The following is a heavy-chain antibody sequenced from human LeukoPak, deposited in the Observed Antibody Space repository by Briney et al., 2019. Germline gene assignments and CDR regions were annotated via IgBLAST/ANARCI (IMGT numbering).Heavy chain of an antibody. D-gene: IGHD2-2*01. CDR1: GGSISSSSYY. CDR2: IYYSGST. V-gene: IGHV4-39*02. CDR3: ARDPASSYYYYMDV. J-gene: IGHJ6*03. Sequence: PSETLSLTCTVAGGSISSSSYYWGWIRQPPGKGLEWIGSIYYSGSTYYNPSLKSRVTISVDTSKNQFSLKLSSVTAADTAVYYCARDPASSYYYYMDVWGKGTTVTVSS.